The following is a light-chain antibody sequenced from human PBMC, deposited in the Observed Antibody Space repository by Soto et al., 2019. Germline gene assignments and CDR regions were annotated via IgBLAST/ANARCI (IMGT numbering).Light chain of an antibody. Sequence: DIQMTQSLPTLSAFLGERVPITCRAGQIIATGLACNQQKPGKAPRLLIYKASSLESGVPSTFSGSGSETEFTLTISSLQPDDFATYYCQQYNSYPWTFGQGTKVEVK. CDR3: QQYNSYPWT. CDR1: QIIATG. V-gene: IGKV1-5*03. J-gene: IGKJ1*01. CDR2: KAS.